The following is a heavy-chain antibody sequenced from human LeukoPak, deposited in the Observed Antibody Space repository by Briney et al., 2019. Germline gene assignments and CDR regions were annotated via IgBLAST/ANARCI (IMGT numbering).Heavy chain of an antibody. CDR3: ASVDDSSGLYYFDY. J-gene: IGHJ4*02. Sequence: GGSLRLSCAASGFTFSSYSMNWVRQAPGKGLEWVANIKQDGSEKYYVDSVKGRFTISRDNAKNSLYLQMNSLRAEDTAVYYCASVDDSSGLYYFDYWGQGTLVTVSS. D-gene: IGHD3-22*01. CDR2: IKQDGSEK. CDR1: GFTFSSYS. V-gene: IGHV3-7*01.